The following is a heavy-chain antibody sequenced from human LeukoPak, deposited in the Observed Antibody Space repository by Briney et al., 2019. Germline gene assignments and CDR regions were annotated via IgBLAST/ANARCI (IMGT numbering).Heavy chain of an antibody. CDR3: ARVSYDVLTGYHPLDY. CDR2: IFDSGTT. D-gene: IGHD3-9*01. J-gene: IGHJ4*02. CDR1: TGSISSYY. Sequence: SETLTLTRTVSTGSISSYYWSWIRQPPGKGLEWIGCIFDSGTTKYNPSLKSRVTISVDTSKNQLSLKLSSVTAADTALYYCARVSYDVLTGYHPLDYWGQGTLVTVSS. V-gene: IGHV4-59*01.